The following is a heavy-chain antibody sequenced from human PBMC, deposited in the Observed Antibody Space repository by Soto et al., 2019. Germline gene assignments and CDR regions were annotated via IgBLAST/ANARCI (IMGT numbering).Heavy chain of an antibody. Sequence: PGGSLRLSCAASGFTFSSYSMNWVRQAPGKGLEWVSSISSSSSYIYYADSVKGRFTISRDNAKNSLYLQMNSLRAEDTAVYYCARGRGYSYGRHFDYRGQGTLVTVSS. J-gene: IGHJ4*02. CDR2: ISSSSSYI. CDR3: ARGRGYSYGRHFDY. V-gene: IGHV3-21*01. CDR1: GFTFSSYS. D-gene: IGHD5-18*01.